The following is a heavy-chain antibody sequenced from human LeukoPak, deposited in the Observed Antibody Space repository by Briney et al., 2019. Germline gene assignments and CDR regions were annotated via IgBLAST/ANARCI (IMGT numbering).Heavy chain of an antibody. J-gene: IGHJ4*02. V-gene: IGHV4-61*02. D-gene: IGHD2-2*01. Sequence: SETLSLTCTVSGGSISSGSYYWSWIRQPAGTGLEWLGRIYTSGSTNYNPSLKSRVTISVDTSKNQFSLKLSSVTAADTAVYYCARDIVVVPAATGFDYWGQGTLVTVSS. CDR1: GGSISSGSYY. CDR2: IYTSGST. CDR3: ARDIVVVPAATGFDY.